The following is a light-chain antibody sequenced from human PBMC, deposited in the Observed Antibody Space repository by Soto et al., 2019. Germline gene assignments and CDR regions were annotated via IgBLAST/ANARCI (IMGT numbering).Light chain of an antibody. CDR2: DAS. CDR3: QQRSNWPLP. CDR1: QSVSSY. Sequence: EIVLTQSPATLSLSPGERATLSCRASQSVSSYLAWYQQKPGQAPRLLIYDASNRATGIPARFSGSGSGTDFTLTISSLEPDDFAVYYFQQRSNWPLPFGGGTKVEIK. V-gene: IGKV3-11*01. J-gene: IGKJ4*01.